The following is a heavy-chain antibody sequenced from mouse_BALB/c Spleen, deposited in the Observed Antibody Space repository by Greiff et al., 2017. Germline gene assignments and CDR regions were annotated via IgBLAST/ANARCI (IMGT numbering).Heavy chain of an antibody. CDR2: INSNGGST. D-gene: IGHD1-1*01. CDR1: GFTFSSYG. CDR3: AREAYGSSSYWYFDV. Sequence: EVQRVESGGGLVQPGGSLKLSCAASGFTFSSYGMSWVRQTPDKRLELVATINSNGGSTYYPDSVKGRFTISRDNAKNTLYLQMSSLKSEDTAMYDCAREAYGSSSYWYFDVWGAGTTVTVSS. V-gene: IGHV5-6-3*01. J-gene: IGHJ1*01.